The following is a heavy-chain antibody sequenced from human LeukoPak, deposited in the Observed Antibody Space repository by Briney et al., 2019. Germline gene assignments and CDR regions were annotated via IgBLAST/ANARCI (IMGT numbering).Heavy chain of an antibody. CDR3: ARVLHKRNYDGSDYYIS. Sequence: GGSLRLSCAASGFTVSSNYMSWVRQAPGKGLEWVSYISSSSSTIYYADSVKGRFTISRDNAKNSLYLQLNSLRAEDTAVYYCARVLHKRNYDGSDYYISWGQGTLVAVSS. J-gene: IGHJ5*02. CDR2: ISSSSSTI. V-gene: IGHV3-48*01. D-gene: IGHD3-22*01. CDR1: GFTVSSNY.